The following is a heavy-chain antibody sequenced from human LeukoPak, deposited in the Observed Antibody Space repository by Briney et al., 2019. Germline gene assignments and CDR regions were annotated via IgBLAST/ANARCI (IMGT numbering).Heavy chain of an antibody. CDR1: GFTFSDYY. D-gene: IGHD1-7*01. V-gene: IGHV3-11*01. CDR2: ISSSASTI. J-gene: IGHJ6*03. CDR3: ARDITGTTSGYYYYYVDV. Sequence: GGSLRLSCAASGFTFSDYYMSWIRQAPGKGLEWVSYISSSASTIYYADSVKGRFTISRDNAKNSLYLQMNSLRAEDTAVYYCARDITGTTSGYYYYYVDVWGKGTTVTVSS.